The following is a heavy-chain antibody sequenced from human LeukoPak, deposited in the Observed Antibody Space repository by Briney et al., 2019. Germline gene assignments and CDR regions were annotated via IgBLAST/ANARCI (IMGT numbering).Heavy chain of an antibody. V-gene: IGHV1-2*02. CDR1: GYTFTGYY. Sequence: ASVKVSCKASGYTFTGYYMHWVRQAPGQGLEWMGWINPNSGGTNYAQKFQGRVTMTRDTSISTAYMELSRLKSEDTAVYYCARDRSDFWSGTRLYYFDYWGQGTLVTVSS. CDR3: ARDRSDFWSGTRLYYFDY. CDR2: INPNSGGT. J-gene: IGHJ4*02. D-gene: IGHD3-3*01.